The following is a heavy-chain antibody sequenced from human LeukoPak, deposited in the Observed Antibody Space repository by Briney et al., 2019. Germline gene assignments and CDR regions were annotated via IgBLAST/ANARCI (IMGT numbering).Heavy chain of an antibody. J-gene: IGHJ4*02. D-gene: IGHD1-26*01. Sequence: TGGSLRLSCAASGFTFSNYAMSWVRQAPGKGLEWVSGISGSGGATYYADSVKGRFTISRDNSKNTVALQMDSLRAEDTATYYCAEDSRLGATQPYYFESWGQGTVVAVSS. V-gene: IGHV3-23*01. CDR1: GFTFSNYA. CDR2: ISGSGGAT. CDR3: AEDSRLGATQPYYFES.